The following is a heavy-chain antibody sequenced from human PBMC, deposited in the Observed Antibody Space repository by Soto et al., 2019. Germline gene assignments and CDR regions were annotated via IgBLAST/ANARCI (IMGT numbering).Heavy chain of an antibody. CDR1: GFTFNGSV. V-gene: IGHV3-73*01. CDR3: TSSNLYY. Sequence: GGSLRLSCAASGFTFNGSVIHWVRQASGKGLGWVGRIRTKPNSYETAYVASVKGRFTISRDDSKNTAYLQMSSLKTDDTAVYYCTSSNLYYWGQGTLVTVSS. CDR2: IRTKPNSYET. J-gene: IGHJ4*02.